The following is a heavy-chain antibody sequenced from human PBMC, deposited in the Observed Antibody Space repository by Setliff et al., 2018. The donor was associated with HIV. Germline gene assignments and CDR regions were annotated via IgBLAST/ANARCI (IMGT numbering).Heavy chain of an antibody. Sequence: PGESLRLSCAASGFTFSNAWMSWVRQAPGKGLEWVGHIKSKTDGGTTDYAAPVKGRFTISRDDSKNTLYLQMNSLKTEDTAVYYCTTSHLITMIMVRFDYWGQGTLVTVSS. CDR3: TTSHLITMIMVRFDY. J-gene: IGHJ4*02. D-gene: IGHD3-22*01. CDR2: IKSKTDGGTT. V-gene: IGHV3-15*01. CDR1: GFTFSNAW.